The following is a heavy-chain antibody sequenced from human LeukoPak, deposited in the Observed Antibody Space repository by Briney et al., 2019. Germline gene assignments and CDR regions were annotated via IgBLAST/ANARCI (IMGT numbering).Heavy chain of an antibody. CDR3: AELGITMIGGV. V-gene: IGHV3-30*02. J-gene: IGHJ6*04. CDR1: GFSFSTSG. CDR2: IRNDGNKK. D-gene: IGHD3-10*02. Sequence: GGSLRLSCVASGFSFSTSGMHWVRQSPGKGLDWVAFIRNDGNKKNYAESVKGRFTISRDNSRNTLYLQMDSLSAEDTAVYYCAELGITMIGGVWGKGTTVTISS.